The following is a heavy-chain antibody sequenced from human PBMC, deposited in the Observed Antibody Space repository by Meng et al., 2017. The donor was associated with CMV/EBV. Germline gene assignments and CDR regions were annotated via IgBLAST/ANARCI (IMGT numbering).Heavy chain of an antibody. J-gene: IGHJ4*02. V-gene: IGHV4-34*01. CDR1: GGSFSGSY. Sequence: VPPRQWGAGPLRPSGPRSLPSVVHGGSFSGSYWSWIRQPPGQERECIGEINHSGSTNYNPSLKSRVTISVATSKNQFSLKLSSVTAADTAVYYCARAKIMYYYDSSGYYYDYWGQGTLVTVSS. CDR3: ARAKIMYYYDSSGYYYDY. CDR2: INHSGST. D-gene: IGHD3-22*01.